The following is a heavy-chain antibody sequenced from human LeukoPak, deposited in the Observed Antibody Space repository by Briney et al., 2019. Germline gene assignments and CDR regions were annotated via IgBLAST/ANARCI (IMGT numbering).Heavy chain of an antibody. V-gene: IGHV3-13*01. J-gene: IGHJ6*03. CDR1: GFTFSSFD. Sequence: GGSLRLSSAASGFTFSSFDMHWVRQPTGQGLEWVSTIGTASDTYYPGSVEGRFTLSRDNAKNSLYLQMNSLTAGATAVYYCARGPPRGKYYYMDVWGKGTTVTVSS. CDR3: ARGPPRGKYYYMDV. D-gene: IGHD1-1*01. CDR2: IGTASDT.